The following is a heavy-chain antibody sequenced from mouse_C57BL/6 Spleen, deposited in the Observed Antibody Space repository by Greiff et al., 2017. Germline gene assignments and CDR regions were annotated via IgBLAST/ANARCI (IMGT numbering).Heavy chain of an antibody. J-gene: IGHJ4*01. D-gene: IGHD1-1*01. CDR2: ISYDGSN. CDR3: AREEDYGSSYNYAMDY. CDR1: GYSITSGYY. Sequence: EVKLEESGPGLVKPSQSLSLTCSVTGYSITSGYYWNWIRQFPGNKLEWMGYISYDGSNNYNPSLKNRISITRDTSKNQFFLKLNSVTTEDTATYYCAREEDYGSSYNYAMDYWGQGTSVTVSS. V-gene: IGHV3-6*01.